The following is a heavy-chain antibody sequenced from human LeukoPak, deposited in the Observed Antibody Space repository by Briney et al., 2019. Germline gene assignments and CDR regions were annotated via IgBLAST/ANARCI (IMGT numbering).Heavy chain of an antibody. CDR1: GGSFSGYY. Sequence: SETLSLTCAVYGGSFSGYYWGWIRQPPGKGLEWIGEIYHSGSTSYNPSLKSRVTISADKSKNQFSLKLSSVTAADTAVYYCAGDYSDVSGIDYWGQGTLVTVSS. CDR3: AGDYSDVSGIDY. V-gene: IGHV4-34*01. D-gene: IGHD3-22*01. CDR2: IYHSGST. J-gene: IGHJ4*02.